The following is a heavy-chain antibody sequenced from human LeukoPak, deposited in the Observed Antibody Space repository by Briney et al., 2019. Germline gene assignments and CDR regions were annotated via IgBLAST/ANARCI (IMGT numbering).Heavy chain of an antibody. CDR1: GFTFSGYV. V-gene: IGHV3-48*03. D-gene: IGHD3-16*01. Sequence: PGGSLRLSCAASGFTFSGYVMNWVRQAPGQGLEWVAYISSTGNTVHYAGSVKGRFTISRDNAKNSLYLQMNRLRAEATALYYCTKETPQFEGWGKGTTVIVSS. J-gene: IGHJ6*04. CDR2: ISSTGNTV. CDR3: TKETPQFEG.